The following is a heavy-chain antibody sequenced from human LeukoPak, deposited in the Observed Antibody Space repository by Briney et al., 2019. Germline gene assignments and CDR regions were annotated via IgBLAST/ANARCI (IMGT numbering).Heavy chain of an antibody. CDR1: GYTFTSYG. J-gene: IGHJ4*02. CDR3: ASNTGSDSSGYGY. CDR2: IXAXNGNT. Sequence: GASVKVSCKASGYTFTSYGISWVXXAXGQGXXXXXXIXAXNGNTNYXQKLQGRXXXXTXTXXSTAYMELRSLRSDDTAVYYCASNTGSDSSGYGYWGQGTLVTVSS. V-gene: IGHV1-18*01. D-gene: IGHD3-22*01.